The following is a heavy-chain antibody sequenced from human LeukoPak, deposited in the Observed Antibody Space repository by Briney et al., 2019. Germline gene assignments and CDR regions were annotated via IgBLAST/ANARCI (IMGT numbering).Heavy chain of an antibody. CDR1: GGTFSSYA. CDR3: ARAPKGGPAAAILYYFDY. J-gene: IGHJ4*02. D-gene: IGHD2-2*02. V-gene: IGHV1-69*10. Sequence: GASVKVSCKASGGTFSSYAISWVRQAPGQGLEWMGGIIPILGIANYAQKFQGRVTITADKSTSTAYMELSSLRSEDTAVYYCARAPKGGPAAAILYYFDYWGQGTLVTVSS. CDR2: IIPILGIA.